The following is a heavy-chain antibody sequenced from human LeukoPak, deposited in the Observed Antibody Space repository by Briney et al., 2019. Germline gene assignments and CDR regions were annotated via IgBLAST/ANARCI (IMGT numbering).Heavy chain of an antibody. Sequence: GGSLRLSCAASGFTFSSYAMHWVRQAPGKGLEWVAVISYDGSNKYYADSVKGRFTISRDNSKNTLYLQMNSLRAEDTAVYYCARDSWIQLWSSYYYYYMDVWGKGTTVTVSS. CDR2: ISYDGSNK. CDR1: GFTFSSYA. V-gene: IGHV3-30*04. J-gene: IGHJ6*03. CDR3: ARDSWIQLWSSYYYYYMDV. D-gene: IGHD5-18*01.